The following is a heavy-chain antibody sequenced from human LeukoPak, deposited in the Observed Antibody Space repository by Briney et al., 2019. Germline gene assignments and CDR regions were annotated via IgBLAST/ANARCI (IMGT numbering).Heavy chain of an antibody. V-gene: IGHV1-18*01. CDR3: ARAGNYTAMGTFDY. D-gene: IGHD5-18*01. J-gene: IGHJ4*02. Sequence: ASVKVSCKASGYTFTSYGINWVRQAPGQGLEWMGWISAYNGNTNYAQKLQGRVTMTTDTSTSTAYMELRSLRSDDTAVYYCARAGNYTAMGTFDYWGQGTLITVSS. CDR1: GYTFTSYG. CDR2: ISAYNGNT.